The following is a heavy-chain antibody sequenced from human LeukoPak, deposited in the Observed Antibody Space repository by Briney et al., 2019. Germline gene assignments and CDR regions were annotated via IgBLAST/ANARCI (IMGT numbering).Heavy chain of an antibody. V-gene: IGHV3-7*01. CDR2: IDPDGSEK. CDR3: AIPSSYDGSRYYHAY. D-gene: IGHD3-22*01. J-gene: IGHJ4*02. CDR1: GITFGSYP. Sequence: PGGSLRLSCVASGITFGSYPMTWVRQAPGKGLEWVANIDPDGSEKDYVESVKGRLTISRDNAKKILYLQMNSLRADDTAVYYCAIPSSYDGSRYYHAYWGQGALVSVSS.